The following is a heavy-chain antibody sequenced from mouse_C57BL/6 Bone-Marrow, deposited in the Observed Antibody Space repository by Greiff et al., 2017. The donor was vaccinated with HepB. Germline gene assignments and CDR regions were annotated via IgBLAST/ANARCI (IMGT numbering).Heavy chain of an antibody. CDR3: ARSGDAVFAY. D-gene: IGHD3-1*01. V-gene: IGHV1-69*01. CDR2: IDPSDSYT. J-gene: IGHJ3*01. Sequence: VQLQQSGAELVMPGASVKLSCKASGYTFTSYWMHWVKQRPGQGLEWIGEIDPSDSYTNYNQKFKGKSTLTVDKSSSTAYMQLSSLTSEDSAVYYCARSGDAVFAYWGQGTLVTVSA. CDR1: GYTFTSYW.